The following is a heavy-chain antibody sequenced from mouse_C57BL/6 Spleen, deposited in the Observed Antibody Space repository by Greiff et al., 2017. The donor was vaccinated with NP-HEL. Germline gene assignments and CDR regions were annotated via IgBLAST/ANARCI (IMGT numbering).Heavy chain of an antibody. CDR3: ARHEDEDASFAY. Sequence: VQGVESGAELVKPGASVKLSCKASGYTFTEYTIHWVKQRSGQGLEWIGWFYPGSGSIKYNEKFKDKATLTADKSSSTVYMELSRFTSEDSAVYFCARHEDEDASFAYWGQGTLVTVSA. J-gene: IGHJ3*01. CDR1: GYTFTEYT. V-gene: IGHV1-62-2*01. CDR2: FYPGSGSI.